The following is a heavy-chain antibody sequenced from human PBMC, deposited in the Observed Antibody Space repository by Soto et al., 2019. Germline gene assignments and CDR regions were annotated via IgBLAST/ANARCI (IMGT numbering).Heavy chain of an antibody. J-gene: IGHJ4*02. D-gene: IGHD3-22*01. Sequence: SETLSLTCTVSGGSISSGGYYWSWIRQHPGKGLEWIGYIYYSGSTYYNPSLKSRVTISVDMSKNQFSLKLSSVTAADTAVYYCARESYYYDSSGRLFDYWGQGTLVTVSS. CDR2: IYYSGST. V-gene: IGHV4-31*03. CDR3: ARESYYYDSSGRLFDY. CDR1: GGSISSGGYY.